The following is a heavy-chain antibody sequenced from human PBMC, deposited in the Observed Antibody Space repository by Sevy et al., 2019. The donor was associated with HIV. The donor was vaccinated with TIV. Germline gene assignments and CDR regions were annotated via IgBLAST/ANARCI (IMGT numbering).Heavy chain of an antibody. J-gene: IGHJ4*02. CDR1: GGTLNNYG. V-gene: IGHV1-69*10. D-gene: IGHD2-21*02. CDR3: ASVRPCGGDCYFFDT. CDR2: IIPSVGIA. Sequence: ASVKVSCKASGGTLNNYGMNWVRQGPGQGLDWMGGIIPSVGIASYAQTIQGRAAITADESTSTIYLEVGRLRSDDTAVYFCASVRPCGGDCYFFDTWGQGTLVTVSS.